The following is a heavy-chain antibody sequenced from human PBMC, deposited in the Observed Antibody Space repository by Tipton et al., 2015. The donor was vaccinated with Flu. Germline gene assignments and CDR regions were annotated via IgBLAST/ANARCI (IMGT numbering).Heavy chain of an antibody. Sequence: TLSLTCAVYGVSFSGYYWSWIRQPPGKGLEWIGEINHSGSTNYNPSLKSRVTISVDMSKNQFSLKLSSVTAADTAVYYCARGQGLGSGSTPTGYWGQGTLVTVSS. J-gene: IGHJ4*02. D-gene: IGHD3-10*01. CDR1: GVSFSGYY. V-gene: IGHV4-34*01. CDR3: ARGQGLGSGSTPTGY. CDR2: INHSGST.